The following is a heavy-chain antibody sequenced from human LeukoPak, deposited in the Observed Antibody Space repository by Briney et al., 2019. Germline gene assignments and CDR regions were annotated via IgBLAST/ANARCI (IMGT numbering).Heavy chain of an antibody. Sequence: PSETLSLTCTVSVGSISSSSYYWGWIRQPPGKGLEWIASIYYSGSTYYNPSLKSRLNISVDTSKNQLSLNLSSVTAADTAVYYCARRLAGYSLGGNYWGQGTLVTVSS. CDR1: VGSISSSSYY. D-gene: IGHD4-23*01. J-gene: IGHJ4*02. CDR3: ARRLAGYSLGGNY. CDR2: IYYSGST. V-gene: IGHV4-39*01.